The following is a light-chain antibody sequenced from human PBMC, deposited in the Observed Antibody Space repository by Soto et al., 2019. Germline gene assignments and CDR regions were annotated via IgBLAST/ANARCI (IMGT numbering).Light chain of an antibody. CDR1: QSIINNY. V-gene: IGKV3-20*01. J-gene: IGKJ2*01. Sequence: EVVLTQSPGTLSLSPGERATLSYRASQSIINNYLAWYQQRPGQAPRLLIYGSSDRATGIPGRFSGSGSGTVFTLTISRLEPEDFAVYYCHQYASTPPYTFGQGTKVEI. CDR2: GSS. CDR3: HQYASTPPYT.